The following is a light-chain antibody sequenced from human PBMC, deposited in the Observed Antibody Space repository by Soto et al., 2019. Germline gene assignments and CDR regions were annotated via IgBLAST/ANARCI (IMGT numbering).Light chain of an antibody. CDR2: DAS. CDR1: QTISTY. V-gene: IGKV3-20*01. CDR3: QQYGSSIT. J-gene: IGKJ5*01. Sequence: EIVLTQSPGTLSLSPGESAALSCRVSQTISTYLAWYQQKPGQAPRLLIYDASSRATGIPDRFSGSGSGTDFTLTISRLEPEDFAVYYCQQYGSSITFGQGTRLEIK.